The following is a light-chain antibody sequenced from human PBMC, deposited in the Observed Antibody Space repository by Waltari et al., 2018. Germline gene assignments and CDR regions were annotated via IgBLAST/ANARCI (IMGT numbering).Light chain of an antibody. Sequence: DIVMTQSPLSLPVTPGEPASISCRSSQSLLNINGHNYLDWYLQKPGQSPQLLIYLGSNRASGVPDRFSGSGSGSDFTLKISRVEAEDVGVYYCMQVLQTPATFGGGTKVEIK. CDR1: QSLLNINGHNY. V-gene: IGKV2-28*01. CDR2: LGS. CDR3: MQVLQTPAT. J-gene: IGKJ4*01.